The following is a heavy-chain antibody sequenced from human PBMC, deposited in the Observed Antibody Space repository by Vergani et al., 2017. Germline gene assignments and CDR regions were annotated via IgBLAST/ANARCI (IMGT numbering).Heavy chain of an antibody. J-gene: IGHJ6*02. CDR2: ISGSGGST. Sequence: EVQLLESGGGLVQPGGSLRLSCAASGFTFSSYAMSWVRQAPGKGLEWVSAISGSGGSTYYADSVKGRFTISRDNSKNTLYLQMNSLRAEDTAVYYCARDLQGSGSYYPLYYYYGMDVWGQGTTVTVSS. D-gene: IGHD3-10*01. V-gene: IGHV3-23*01. CDR1: GFTFSSYA. CDR3: ARDLQGSGSYYPLYYYYGMDV.